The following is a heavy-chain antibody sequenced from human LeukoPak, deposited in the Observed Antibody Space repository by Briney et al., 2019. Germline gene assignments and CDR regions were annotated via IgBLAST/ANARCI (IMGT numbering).Heavy chain of an antibody. CDR2: IKQVGSEK. D-gene: IGHD3-22*01. J-gene: IGHJ4*02. V-gene: IGHV3-7*01. CDR3: ARDLGSGDYYDSSGYYIAGTDY. CDR1: GFTFSSYW. Sequence: GGSLRLSCAASGFTFSSYWMSWVRQAPGKGLEWVANIKQVGSEKYYVDSVKGRFTISRDNAKNSLYLQMNSLRAEDTAVYYCARDLGSGDYYDSSGYYIAGTDYWGQGTLVTVSS.